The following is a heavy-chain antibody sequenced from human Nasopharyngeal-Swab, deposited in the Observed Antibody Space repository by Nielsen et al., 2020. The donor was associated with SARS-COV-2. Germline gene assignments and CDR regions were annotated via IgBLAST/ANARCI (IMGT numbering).Heavy chain of an antibody. CDR3: ARETLGLGIVVGDY. J-gene: IGHJ4*02. CDR2: IYYSGST. D-gene: IGHD3-22*01. Sequence: SETLSLTCTVSGGSISSGGYYWSWIRQHPGKGLEWIGYIYYSGSTYYNPSLKSRVTISVDTSKNKLSLKLSSVTAADTAVYYCARETLGLGIVVGDYWGQGTLVTVSS. CDR1: GGSISSGGYY. V-gene: IGHV4-31*03.